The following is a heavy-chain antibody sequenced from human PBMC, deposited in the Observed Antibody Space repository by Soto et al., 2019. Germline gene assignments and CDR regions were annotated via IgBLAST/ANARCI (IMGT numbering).Heavy chain of an antibody. CDR1: GVSISSHDW. CDR3: AATPRY. CDR2: SHQSGNT. V-gene: IGHV4-4*02. D-gene: IGHD2-15*01. Sequence: SETLSLTCAVSGVSISSHDWWTWVRQPPGKGLEWIGESHQSGNTNYNSSLESRVTMSIDTSQNQVSLKLTSVTTADTAVYYCAATPRYWGQGTPVTV. J-gene: IGHJ4*02.